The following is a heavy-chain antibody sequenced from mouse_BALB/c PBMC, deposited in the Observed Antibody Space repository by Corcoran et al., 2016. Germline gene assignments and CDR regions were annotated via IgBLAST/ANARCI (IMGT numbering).Heavy chain of an antibody. J-gene: IGHJ4*01. CDR2: IDPANGNT. CDR1: GFNITDTY. Sequence: EVQLQQSGAELVKPGASVKLSCTASGFNITDTYMHWVKQRTEQGLEWIGRIDPANGNTKYDPKFQGKATITADTSSNTAYLQLSSLTSEDTAVYYCASWHYAMDYWGQGTSVTVSS. V-gene: IGHV14-3*02. CDR3: ASWHYAMDY.